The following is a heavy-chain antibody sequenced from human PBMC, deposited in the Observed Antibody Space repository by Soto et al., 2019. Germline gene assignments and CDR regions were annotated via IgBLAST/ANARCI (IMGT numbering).Heavy chain of an antibody. Sequence: SETLNLPGTVSGRSIQNRDYGWAWIRRPPGKCLDWIGYIYYSGSTYYNPSLKSRVTISVDTSKNQFSLKLSSVTAADAAVYSFATRRASNIW. CDR1: GRSIQNRDYG. J-gene: IGHJ3*02. CDR3: ATRRASNI. V-gene: IGHV4-30-4*03. CDR2: IYYSGST. D-gene: IGHD1-1*01.